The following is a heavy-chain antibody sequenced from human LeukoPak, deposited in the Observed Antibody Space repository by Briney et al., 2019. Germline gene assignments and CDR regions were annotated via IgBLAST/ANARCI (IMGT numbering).Heavy chain of an antibody. Sequence: GGSLRLSCAASGFTFSSYSMKWVRQAPGKGLEWVSSISGSSTYIYYADSVQGRFTISRDNAKNSLYLQMNSLRAEDTAVYYCARVPPPLYYYGSGSQSVDYFDYWGQGTLVTVSS. D-gene: IGHD3-10*01. J-gene: IGHJ4*02. CDR2: ISGSSTYI. CDR1: GFTFSSYS. V-gene: IGHV3-21*01. CDR3: ARVPPPLYYYGSGSQSVDYFDY.